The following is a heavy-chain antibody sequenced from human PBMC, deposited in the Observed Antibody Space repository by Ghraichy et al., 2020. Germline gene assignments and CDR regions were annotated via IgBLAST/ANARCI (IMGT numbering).Heavy chain of an antibody. CDR1: GFTFSNAW. CDR2: IKSKTDGGTT. D-gene: IGHD3-22*01. J-gene: IGHJ6*02. Sequence: GESLNISCAASGFTFSNAWMSWVRQAPGKGLEWVGRIKSKTDGGTTDYAAPVKGRFTISRDDSKNTLYLQMNSLKTEDTTVYYCTTAMTSYYYYYGMDVWGQGTTVTVSS. V-gene: IGHV3-15*01. CDR3: TTAMTSYYYYYGMDV.